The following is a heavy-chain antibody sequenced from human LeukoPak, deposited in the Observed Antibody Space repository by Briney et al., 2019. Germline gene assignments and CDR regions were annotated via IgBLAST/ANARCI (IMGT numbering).Heavy chain of an antibody. D-gene: IGHD6-19*01. CDR2: IYPADST. Sequence: GGSLRLSCAVSGFTVSTNYMSWVRQAPGKGLEWVSVIYPADSTYYANSVRGRFIISRDTTENTLYLQMNSLKDEDTAVYYCAGDATGWNSFDYWGQGTLVTVSS. J-gene: IGHJ4*02. V-gene: IGHV3-66*01. CDR1: GFTVSTNY. CDR3: AGDATGWNSFDY.